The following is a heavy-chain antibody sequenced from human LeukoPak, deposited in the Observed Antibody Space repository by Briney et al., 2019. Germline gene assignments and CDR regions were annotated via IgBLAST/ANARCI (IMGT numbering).Heavy chain of an antibody. CDR2: IEGDGNRI. Sequence: GGSLRLSCAASGFTLSAYWMHWVRQAPGKGLMWVSRIEGDGNRITYADSVKGRFTISRDNAKNTLYLQMNSLRAEDTAVYYCTRDWRNLGYDYWGQGTLVTVSS. D-gene: IGHD5-12*01. V-gene: IGHV3-74*01. CDR3: TRDWRNLGYDY. J-gene: IGHJ4*02. CDR1: GFTLSAYW.